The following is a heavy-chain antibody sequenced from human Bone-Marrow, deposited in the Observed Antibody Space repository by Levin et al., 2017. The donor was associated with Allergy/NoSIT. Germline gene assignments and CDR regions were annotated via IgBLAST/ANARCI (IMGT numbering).Heavy chain of an antibody. CDR1: GYTFTGYY. CDR2: INPNSGGT. CDR3: ARSYCSGGSCYPPPPYYYGMDV. J-gene: IGHJ6*02. Sequence: ASVKVSCKASGYTFTGYYMHWVRQAPGQGLEWMGWINPNSGGTNYAQKFQGRVTMTRDTSISTAYMELSRLRSDDTAVYYCARSYCSGGSCYPPPPYYYGMDVWGQGTTVTVSS. D-gene: IGHD2-15*01. V-gene: IGHV1-2*02.